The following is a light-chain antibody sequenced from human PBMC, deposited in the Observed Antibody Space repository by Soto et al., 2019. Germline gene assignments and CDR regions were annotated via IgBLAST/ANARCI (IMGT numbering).Light chain of an antibody. Sequence: EIVLTQSPATLSLSPGERATLSCRASQSVSSSYLAWYQQKPGQAPRLLIYGASSRATGIPDRFSGSGSGTDFTLTISRLEPEDFAVYYCQQYGSSPGTFGQGNKVDIK. CDR2: GAS. CDR1: QSVSSSY. CDR3: QQYGSSPGT. J-gene: IGKJ1*01. V-gene: IGKV3-20*01.